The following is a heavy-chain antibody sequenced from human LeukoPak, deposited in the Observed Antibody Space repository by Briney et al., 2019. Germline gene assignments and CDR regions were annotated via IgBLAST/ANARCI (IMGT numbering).Heavy chain of an antibody. Sequence: AAGKCASKASGYAFTHYGTSWVRPAPGQGGEWRGWISAYNGNTNFAQKVQGRVIMTTDASTSTAYMELRSLESDDTAVYYCARVIWGYCSGGSCQRWFDPWGQGTLVIVSS. CDR1: GYAFTHYG. V-gene: IGHV1-18*01. CDR3: ARVIWGYCSGGSCQRWFDP. D-gene: IGHD2-15*01. J-gene: IGHJ5*02. CDR2: ISAYNGNT.